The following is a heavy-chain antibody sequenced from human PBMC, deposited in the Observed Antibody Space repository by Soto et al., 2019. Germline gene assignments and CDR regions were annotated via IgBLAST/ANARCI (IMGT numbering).Heavy chain of an antibody. J-gene: IGHJ6*03. CDR2: IYYSGST. V-gene: IGHV4-59*01. CDR1: GGSISSYY. CDR3: ARVTGDYVSYYYMDV. D-gene: IGHD4-17*01. Sequence: SETLSLTCTVSGGSISSYYWSWIRQPPGKGLEWIGYIYYSGSTNYNPSLKSRVTISVDTSKNQFSLKLSSVTAVDTAVYYCARVTGDYVSYYYMDVWGKGTTVTVSS.